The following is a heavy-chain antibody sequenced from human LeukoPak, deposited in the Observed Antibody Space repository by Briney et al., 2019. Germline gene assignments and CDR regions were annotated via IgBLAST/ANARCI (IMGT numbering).Heavy chain of an antibody. CDR2: IYYSGST. CDR1: GGSISSGGYY. Sequence: SETLSLTCTVSGGSISSGGYYWSWIRQHPGKGLEWIGYIYYSGSTYYNPSLKSRVTISVDTSKNQFSLKLSSVTAAATAVYYCARVRYSYGRPFDYWGQGTLVTVSS. V-gene: IGHV4-31*03. D-gene: IGHD5-18*01. J-gene: IGHJ4*02. CDR3: ARVRYSYGRPFDY.